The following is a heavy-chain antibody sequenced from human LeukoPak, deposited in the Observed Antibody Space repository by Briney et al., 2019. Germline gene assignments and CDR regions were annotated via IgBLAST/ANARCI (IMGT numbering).Heavy chain of an antibody. CDR3: ARAFNFNYGF. J-gene: IGHJ4*02. CDR1: GFTFSNHW. CDR2: INPDGSDT. V-gene: IGHV3-74*01. Sequence: GGSLRLSCAASGFTFSNHWMDWVRQAPGKGLVWVSRINPDGSDTRYADSVKGRFTISRDNAKNTLYLQMNSLRAEDTAVYYCARAFNFNYGFWGQGALVTVSS. D-gene: IGHD3-10*01.